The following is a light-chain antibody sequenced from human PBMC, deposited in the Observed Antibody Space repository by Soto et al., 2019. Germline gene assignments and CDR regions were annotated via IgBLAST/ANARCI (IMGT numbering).Light chain of an antibody. CDR2: DVS. CDR1: SSDVGGYNY. V-gene: IGLV2-14*03. J-gene: IGLJ1*01. Sequence: QSALTQPASVSGSPGQSITISCTGTSSDVGGYNYVSWYQHHPGKAPKLMIYDVSNRPSGVSNRFSGSKSGNTASLTISGLQAEDEADYYCSSYTSSSARCVFGTGTKVTV. CDR3: SSYTSSSARCV.